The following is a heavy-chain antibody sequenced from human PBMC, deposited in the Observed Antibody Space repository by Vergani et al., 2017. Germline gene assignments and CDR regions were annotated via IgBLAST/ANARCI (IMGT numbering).Heavy chain of an antibody. CDR3: ARVRPAVVVIDVTFDY. V-gene: IGHV4-30-4*01. Sequence: QVQLQESGPGLVKPSQTLSLTCTVSGGSISSGDYYWSWIRQPPGKGLEWIGYIYYSGSTYYNPSIKSRVTISVETSKNQFSRKLSSVTAADTAVYYCARVRPAVVVIDVTFDYWGQGTLVTVSS. CDR1: GGSISSGDYY. D-gene: IGHD3-22*01. CDR2: IYYSGST. J-gene: IGHJ4*02.